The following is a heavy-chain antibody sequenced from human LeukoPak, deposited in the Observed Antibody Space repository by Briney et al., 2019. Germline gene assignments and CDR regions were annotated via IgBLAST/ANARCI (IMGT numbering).Heavy chain of an antibody. CDR2: IIPIFGTA. CDR1: GGTFSSYA. J-gene: IGHJ4*02. CDR3: ASRNYYDSSDYHFDY. D-gene: IGHD3-22*01. V-gene: IGHV1-69*13. Sequence: SVKVSCKASGGTFSSYAISWVRQAPGQGLEWMGGIIPIFGTANYAQKFQGRVTITADESTSTAYMELSSLRSEDTAVYYCASRNYYDSSDYHFDYWGQGTLVTVSS.